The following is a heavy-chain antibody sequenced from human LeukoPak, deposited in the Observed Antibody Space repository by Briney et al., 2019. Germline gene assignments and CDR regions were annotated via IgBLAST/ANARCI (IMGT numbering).Heavy chain of an antibody. Sequence: PGGSLRLSCAASGFTFSSYGMHWVRQAPGKGLEWVAVISYDGSNKYYADSVKGRFTISRDNSKNTLYLQMNNLRAEDAAVYYCAKGSSYYGSGNYYYGMDVWGKGTTVTVSS. J-gene: IGHJ6*04. CDR2: ISYDGSNK. V-gene: IGHV3-30*18. CDR3: AKGSSYYGSGNYYYGMDV. CDR1: GFTFSSYG. D-gene: IGHD3-10*01.